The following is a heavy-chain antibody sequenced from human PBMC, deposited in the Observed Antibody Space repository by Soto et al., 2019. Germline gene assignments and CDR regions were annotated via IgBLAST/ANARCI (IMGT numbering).Heavy chain of an antibody. J-gene: IGHJ6*02. V-gene: IGHV3-13*05. CDR1: GFTFRNYD. Sequence: EVQLVESGGGLVQPGGSLRLSCEASGFTFRNYDMHWVRQGTGKGLEWVSGISAAGDPDYADSVEGRFTISRENAQNSFFQQMNSLGVGDTAVYYCARTDRDFYGLDVWGQGTMVIVSS. CDR2: ISAAGDP. CDR3: ARTDRDFYGLDV.